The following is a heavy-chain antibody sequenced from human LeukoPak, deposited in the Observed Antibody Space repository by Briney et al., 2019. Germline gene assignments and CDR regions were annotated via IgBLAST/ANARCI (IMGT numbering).Heavy chain of an antibody. J-gene: IGHJ4*02. CDR1: GYSISSGYY. CDR3: ARVPIDYYGSGSYADY. CDR2: IYHSGST. Sequence: PSETLSLTCTVSGYSISSGYYWGWIRQPPGKGLEWIGSIYHSGSTYYNPSLKSRVTISVDTSKNQFSLKLSSVTAADTAVYYCARVPIDYYGSGSYADYWGQGTLVTVSS. D-gene: IGHD3-10*01. V-gene: IGHV4-38-2*02.